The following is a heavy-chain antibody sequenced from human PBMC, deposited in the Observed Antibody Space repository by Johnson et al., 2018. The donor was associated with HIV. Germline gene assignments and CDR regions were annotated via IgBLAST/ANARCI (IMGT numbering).Heavy chain of an antibody. J-gene: IGHJ3*02. CDR1: GFTFSNAW. V-gene: IGHV3-15*01. CDR3: AKPPSMGADAFDI. Sequence: VQLVESGGGLVKPGGSLRLSCVASGFTFSNAWMSWVRQAPGKGLEWVGRIKSKTDGGTTDYAAPVKGRFTISRDNSKNTLYLQMNSLRAEDTAVYYCAKPPSMGADAFDIWGQGTMVTVSS. CDR2: IKSKTDGGTT. D-gene: IGHD3-16*01.